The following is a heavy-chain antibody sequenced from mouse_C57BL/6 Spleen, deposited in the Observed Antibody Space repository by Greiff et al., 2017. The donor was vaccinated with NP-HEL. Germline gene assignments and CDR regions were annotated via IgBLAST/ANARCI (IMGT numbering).Heavy chain of an antibody. CDR1: GYAFSSSW. CDR2: IYPGDGDT. CDR3: ARNGLYYSNPVYYAMDY. D-gene: IGHD2-5*01. J-gene: IGHJ4*01. V-gene: IGHV1-82*01. Sequence: VQLQQSGPELVKPGASVKISCKASGYAFSSSWMNWVKQRPGKGLEWIGRIYPGDGDTNYNGKFKGKATLTADKSSSKAYMQLSSLTSEDSAVYFCARNGLYYSNPVYYAMDYWGQGTSVTVSS.